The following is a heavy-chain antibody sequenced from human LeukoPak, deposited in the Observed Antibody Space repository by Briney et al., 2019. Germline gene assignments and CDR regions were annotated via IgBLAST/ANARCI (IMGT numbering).Heavy chain of an antibody. V-gene: IGHV4-59*08. Sequence: SETLSLTCTVSGGSISYDYWSWIRQSPGKRLEWIGYIHYSGATNYSPSLKSRVTISVDTSRNQFSLKLSSVTAADTALYYCATLRGASTAVFDSWGQGALVTVSS. CDR3: ATLRGASTAVFDS. J-gene: IGHJ4*02. D-gene: IGHD2-21*02. CDR1: GGSISYDY. CDR2: IHYSGAT.